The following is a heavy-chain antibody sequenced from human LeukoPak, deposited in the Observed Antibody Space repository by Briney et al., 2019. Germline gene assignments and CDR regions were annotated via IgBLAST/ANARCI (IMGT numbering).Heavy chain of an antibody. J-gene: IGHJ6*02. D-gene: IGHD2-2*01. CDR3: ASDSPPIPAAMRYYYYGMDV. Sequence: GGSLRLSCAASGFTVSSNYMSWVRQAPGKGLEWVSVIYSGGSTYYADSVKGRFTISRDNSKNTLYLQMNSLRAEDTAVYYCASDSPPIPAAMRYYYYGMDVWGQGTTVTVSS. CDR2: IYSGGST. CDR1: GFTVSSNY. V-gene: IGHV3-53*01.